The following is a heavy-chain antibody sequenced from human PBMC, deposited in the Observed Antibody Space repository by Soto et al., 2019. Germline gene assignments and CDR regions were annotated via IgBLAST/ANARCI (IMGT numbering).Heavy chain of an antibody. Sequence: GESLKISCKGSGYSFTSQWIGWVRQMPGKGLECVGIIYPGDSATRYSPSVLGQVTISADKSISTAYLQWSSLKASDTAMYYCARVNGVAFDYWGQGTLVTVSS. D-gene: IGHD2-8*01. V-gene: IGHV5-51*01. CDR3: ARVNGVAFDY. J-gene: IGHJ4*02. CDR2: IYPGDSAT. CDR1: GYSFTSQW.